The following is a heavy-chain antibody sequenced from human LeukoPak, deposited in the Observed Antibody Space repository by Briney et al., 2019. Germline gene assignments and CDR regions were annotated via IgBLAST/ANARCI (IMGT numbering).Heavy chain of an antibody. CDR3: AKAPGPLRIYYFDY. D-gene: IGHD2-8*02. CDR1: GFTFSSYA. CDR2: ISGSGGST. Sequence: GGSLRLSCAASGFTFSSYAMSWVRQAPGKGLEWVSAISGSGGSTYYADSVKGRFTISRDNSKNTLYLQVNSLRAEDTAVYYCAKAPGPLRIYYFDYWGQGTLVTVSS. J-gene: IGHJ4*02. V-gene: IGHV3-23*01.